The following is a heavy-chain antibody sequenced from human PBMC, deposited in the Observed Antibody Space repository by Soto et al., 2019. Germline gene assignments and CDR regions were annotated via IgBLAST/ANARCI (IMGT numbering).Heavy chain of an antibody. V-gene: IGHV1-69*02. J-gene: IGHJ4*02. Sequence: QVQLVQSGAEVKKPGSSVKVSCKASGDTFNFYTINWVRQAPGLGLEWMGRFNPILSFSNSALKFQGRVTITXDXSTSTAYMVLSSLRSEDTAIYYCATSFGSGRRAFDYWGQGALVTVSS. D-gene: IGHD3-10*01. CDR1: GDTFNFYT. CDR3: ATSFGSGRRAFDY. CDR2: FNPILSFS.